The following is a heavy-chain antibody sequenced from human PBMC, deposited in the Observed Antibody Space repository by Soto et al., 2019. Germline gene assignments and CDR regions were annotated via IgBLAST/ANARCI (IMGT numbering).Heavy chain of an antibody. CDR2: IYYTGTT. J-gene: IGHJ4*02. Sequence: SETLSLTCTVSGASSGSSGPYWSWIRLLPGKGLEWIGYIYYTGTTYYNPSLESRLTISMDTSNNQVSLKLTSVTAADTAVYYCARDFWSGYGYFDFWGQGTLVTVSS. V-gene: IGHV4-31*03. D-gene: IGHD3-3*01. CDR3: ARDFWSGYGYFDF. CDR1: GASSGSSGPY.